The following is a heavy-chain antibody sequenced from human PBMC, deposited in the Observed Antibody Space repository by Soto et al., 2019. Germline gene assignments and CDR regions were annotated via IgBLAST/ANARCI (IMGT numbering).Heavy chain of an antibody. D-gene: IGHD6-6*01. J-gene: IGHJ6*02. CDR2: IKTKIEGETT. CDR1: GFSISSAW. V-gene: IGHV3-15*07. Sequence: QLVESGGGLVRPGGSLRLSCSASGFSISSAWMNWVRQAPGKGLEWVGRIKTKIEGETTHYAAPVNGRFTVSRDDSKNMLYLQMNSLKADDTALYYCTTGSVKGVWGQGTTVTVSS. CDR3: TTGSVKGV.